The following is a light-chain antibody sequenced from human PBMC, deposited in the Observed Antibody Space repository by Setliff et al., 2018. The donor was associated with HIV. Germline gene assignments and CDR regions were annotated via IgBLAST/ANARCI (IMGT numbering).Light chain of an antibody. CDR2: DVT. V-gene: IGLV2-23*02. Sequence: QSVLTQPASVSGSPGQSITISCTGTSSDVGSYKLVSWYQQHPGKAPKVMISDVTKRPSGVPDRFSGSKSGNPASLTISGLQAEDEADYYCCSYAGSYTSFYVFGTGTKVTVL. CDR1: SSDVGSYKL. CDR3: CSYAGSYTSFYV. J-gene: IGLJ1*01.